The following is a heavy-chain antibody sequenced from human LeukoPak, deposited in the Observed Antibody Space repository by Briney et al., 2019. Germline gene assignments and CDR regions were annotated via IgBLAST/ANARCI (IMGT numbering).Heavy chain of an antibody. J-gene: IGHJ4*02. CDR2: IYSGGST. CDR1: GFTVSSDY. Sequence: GGSLLLPCAASGFTVSSDYMSWVRQAPGKGLEWVSVIYSGGSTYYADSVQGRFTISRDSSKNTLYLQMNSLRAEDTAVYYCAKVGYDILTGYSYFDYWGQGTLVTVSS. CDR3: AKVGYDILTGYSYFDY. V-gene: IGHV3-53*01. D-gene: IGHD3-9*01.